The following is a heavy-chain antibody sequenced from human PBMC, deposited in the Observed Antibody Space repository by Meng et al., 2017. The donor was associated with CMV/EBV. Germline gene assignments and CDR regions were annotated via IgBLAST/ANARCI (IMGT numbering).Heavy chain of an antibody. CDR3: ARETDCSGGSCFATACDY. V-gene: IGHV1-2*02. Sequence: ASVKVSCKASGYTFTGYYMHWVRQAPGQGLEWMGWINPNSGGTNYAQKFQGRVTMTRDTSISTAYMELGRLRSDDTAVYYCARETDCSGGSCFATACDYWGQGTLVTVSS. D-gene: IGHD2-15*01. CDR2: INPNSGGT. CDR1: GYTFTGYY. J-gene: IGHJ4*02.